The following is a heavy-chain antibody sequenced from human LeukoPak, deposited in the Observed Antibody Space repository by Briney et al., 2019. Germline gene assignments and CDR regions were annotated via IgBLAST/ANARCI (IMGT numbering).Heavy chain of an antibody. J-gene: IGHJ4*02. Sequence: SETLSLTCAISGGSISSSNWWTWVRQPPGKGLEWVGEIYLRGNTNYNPSLESRVTISVDEPKTQLSLRLESVTAADTAVYYCARGTITTVTDSWGPGTLVTVSS. D-gene: IGHD4-17*01. CDR2: IYLRGNT. CDR1: GGSISSSNW. V-gene: IGHV4-4*02. CDR3: ARGTITTVTDS.